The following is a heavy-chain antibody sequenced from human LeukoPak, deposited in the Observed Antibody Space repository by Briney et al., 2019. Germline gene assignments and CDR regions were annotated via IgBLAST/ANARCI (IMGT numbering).Heavy chain of an antibody. J-gene: IGHJ3*02. CDR1: GFTFSSYS. Sequence: GGSLRLSCAASGFTFSSYSMNWVRQAPGKGLEWVSSISSSSSYIYYADSVKGRFTISRDNAKNSLYLQVNSLRAEDTAVYYCARGSRFGVVGRDAFDIWGQGTVVTVSS. CDR3: ARGSRFGVVGRDAFDI. V-gene: IGHV3-21*01. CDR2: ISSSSSYI. D-gene: IGHD3-3*01.